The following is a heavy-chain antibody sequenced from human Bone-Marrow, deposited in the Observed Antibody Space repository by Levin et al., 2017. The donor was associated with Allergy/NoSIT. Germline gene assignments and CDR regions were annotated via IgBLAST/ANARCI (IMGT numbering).Heavy chain of an antibody. D-gene: IGHD3-3*01. CDR1: GFTFSSYA. CDR2: ISYDGSNK. Sequence: GESLKISCAASGFTFSSYAMHWVRQAPGKGLEWVAVISYDGSNKYYADSVKGRFTISRDNSKNTLYLQMNSLRAEDTAVYYCARVAPGVKNTIFGVVIRDSGYGMDVWGQGTTVTVSS. V-gene: IGHV3-30-3*01. CDR3: ARVAPGVKNTIFGVVIRDSGYGMDV. J-gene: IGHJ6*02.